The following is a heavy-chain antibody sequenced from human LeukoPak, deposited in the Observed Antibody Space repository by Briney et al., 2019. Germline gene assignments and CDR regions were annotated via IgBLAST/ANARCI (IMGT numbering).Heavy chain of an antibody. D-gene: IGHD2-2*01. CDR3: ASGRDIVVVPAASFDY. J-gene: IGHJ4*02. Sequence: HPGGSLRLSCAASGFTFSSYWMSWVRQAPGKGLEWVANIKQDGSEKYYVDSVKGRFTISRGNAKNSLYLQMNSLRAEDTAVYYCASGRDIVVVPAASFDYWGQGTPVTVSS. CDR2: IKQDGSEK. CDR1: GFTFSSYW. V-gene: IGHV3-7*01.